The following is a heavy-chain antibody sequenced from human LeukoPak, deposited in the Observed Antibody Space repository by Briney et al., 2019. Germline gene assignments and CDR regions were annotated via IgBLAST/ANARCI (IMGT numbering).Heavy chain of an antibody. J-gene: IGHJ4*02. V-gene: IGHV1-8*01. Sequence: ASVKVSCKASGYTFTSYDINWVRQATGQGLEWMGWMNPNSGNTGYAQKFQGRVTMTRNTSISTAYMELSSLRSEDTAVYYCARVNTELRDIVVVPDNYYFDYWGQGTLVTVSS. D-gene: IGHD2-2*01. CDR2: MNPNSGNT. CDR3: ARVNTELRDIVVVPDNYYFDY. CDR1: GYTFTSYD.